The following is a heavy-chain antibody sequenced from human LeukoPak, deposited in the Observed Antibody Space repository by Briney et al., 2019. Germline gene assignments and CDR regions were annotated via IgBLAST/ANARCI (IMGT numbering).Heavy chain of an antibody. CDR3: ARDGLHCSGGSCYPYTWFDP. CDR1: GYTFTGYY. D-gene: IGHD2-15*01. J-gene: IGHJ5*02. V-gene: IGHV1-2*02. Sequence: GASVKVSCKASGYTFTGYYMHWVRQAPGQGLEWMGWINPNSGGTNYAQKFQGRVTMTRDTSISTAYMWLSRLRSDDTAVYYCARDGLHCSGGSCYPYTWFDPWGQATLVTVSS. CDR2: INPNSGGT.